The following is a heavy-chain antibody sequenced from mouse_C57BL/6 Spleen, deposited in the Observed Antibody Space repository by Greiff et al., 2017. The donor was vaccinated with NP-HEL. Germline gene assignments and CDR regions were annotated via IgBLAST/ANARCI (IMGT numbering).Heavy chain of an antibody. CDR1: GYTFTDYY. CDR3: ARDDDYLFAY. Sequence: EVQLQQSGPVLVKPGASVKMSCKASGYTFTDYYMNWVKQSHGKSLEWIGVINPYNGGTSYNQKFKGKATLTVDKSSSTAYMELNSLTSEDSAVYYCARDDDYLFAYWGQGTLVTVSA. D-gene: IGHD2-3*01. V-gene: IGHV1-19*01. CDR2: INPYNGGT. J-gene: IGHJ3*01.